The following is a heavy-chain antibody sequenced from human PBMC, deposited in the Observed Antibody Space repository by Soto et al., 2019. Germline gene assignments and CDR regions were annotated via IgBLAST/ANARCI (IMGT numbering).Heavy chain of an antibody. CDR2: IYYSGST. CDR1: GGSISSGGYY. J-gene: IGHJ6*02. D-gene: IGHD3-3*01. Sequence: PSETLSLTCTVSGGSISSGGYYWSWIRQHPGKGLEWIGYIYYSGSTYYNPSLKSRVTISVDTSKNQFSLKLSSVTAADTAVYYCARVLGLRFLEWSRLLGYYYGMDVWGQGTTVTVSS. CDR3: ARVLGLRFLEWSRLLGYYYGMDV. V-gene: IGHV4-31*03.